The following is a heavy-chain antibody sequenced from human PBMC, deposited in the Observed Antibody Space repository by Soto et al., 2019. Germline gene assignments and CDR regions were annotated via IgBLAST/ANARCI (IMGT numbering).Heavy chain of an antibody. J-gene: IGHJ4*02. D-gene: IGHD2-21*02. Sequence: ASVKVSCKASGDTFTSYYMRWVRQAPGQGLEWMGIINPICGSTSYAQKFQGRVTMTTDTSTSTAYMELKNLRSDDTAVYYCARGGGNSLSYFEYWGQATLVTVSS. CDR3: ARGGGNSLSYFEY. CDR1: GDTFTSYY. V-gene: IGHV1-46*01. CDR2: INPICGST.